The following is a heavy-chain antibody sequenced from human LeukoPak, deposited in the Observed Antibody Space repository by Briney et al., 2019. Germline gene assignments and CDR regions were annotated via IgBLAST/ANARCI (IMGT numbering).Heavy chain of an antibody. CDR1: GFTFSSYA. V-gene: IGHV3-23*01. J-gene: IGHJ6*03. Sequence: GGSLRLSCAASGFTFSSYAMSWVRQAPGKGLEWVSALSGSGGNTYYTDSVKGRFAISRDNSKNTLYLQMNSLRGEDTAVYYCAKAYSSSSSFFYYYYMDVWGRGTTVTVSS. CDR3: AKAYSSSSSFFYYYYMDV. CDR2: LSGSGGNT. D-gene: IGHD6-6*01.